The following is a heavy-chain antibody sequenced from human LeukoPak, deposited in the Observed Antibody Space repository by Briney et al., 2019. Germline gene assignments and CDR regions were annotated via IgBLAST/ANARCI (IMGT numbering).Heavy chain of an antibody. J-gene: IGHJ5*02. CDR3: ARRIGSQGGWFDP. V-gene: IGHV4-39*07. CDR1: GGSISSGTYY. D-gene: IGHD2-15*01. CDR2: IYYSGST. Sequence: SETLSLTCTVSGGSISSGTYYWGWIRQPPGKGLEWIGSIYYSGSTYYNPSLKSRVTISVDRSKNQFSLKLSSVTAADTAVYYCARRIGSQGGWFDPWGQGTLVTVSS.